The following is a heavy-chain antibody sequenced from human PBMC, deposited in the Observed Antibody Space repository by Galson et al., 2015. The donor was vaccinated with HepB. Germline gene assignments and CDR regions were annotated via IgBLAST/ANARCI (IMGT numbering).Heavy chain of an antibody. CDR1: GFSLSTSGVG. D-gene: IGHD7-27*01. Sequence: PALVKPTQTLTLTCTFSGFSLSTSGVGVGWIRQPPGKALEWLALIYWNDDKRYSPSLKSRLTITKDTSKNQVVLTMTNMDPVDTATYYCAHSIADWGSAFHHLLDPDAFDIWGQGTMVTVSS. J-gene: IGHJ3*02. CDR3: AHSIADWGSAFHHLLDPDAFDI. CDR2: IYWNDDK. V-gene: IGHV2-5*01.